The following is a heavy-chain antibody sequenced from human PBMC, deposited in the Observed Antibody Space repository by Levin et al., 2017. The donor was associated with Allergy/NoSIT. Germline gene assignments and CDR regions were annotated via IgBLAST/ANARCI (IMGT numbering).Heavy chain of an antibody. Sequence: GESLKISCKASGYTFTDYYIHWVRQAPGQGLEWMGWNNPNTGGTNYAQKFQGRVTMTRDTSISTAYMELNRLRSDDTAVSYCARGRLYYDSSAYWNDWGQGTLVIVSS. CDR3: ARGRLYYDSSAYWND. CDR1: GYTFTDYY. V-gene: IGHV1-2*02. J-gene: IGHJ4*02. CDR2: NNPNTGGT. D-gene: IGHD3-22*01.